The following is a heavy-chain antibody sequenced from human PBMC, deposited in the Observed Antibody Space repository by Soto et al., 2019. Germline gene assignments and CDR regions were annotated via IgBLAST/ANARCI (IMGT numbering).Heavy chain of an antibody. J-gene: IGHJ6*02. CDR3: ASDVWAGGAVFASNAYVYYHGMDV. CDR1: GFTFSSYW. Sequence: EVQLVESGGGLVQPGGSLRVSCAASGFTFSSYWMSWVRQAPGKGLQWVANIKRDGSEKYYVDSVKGRFIFSRDNAKNTRYLQMNGLRGEYQADYYCASDVWAGGAVFASNAYVYYHGMDVWGQGTTVTVSS. CDR2: IKRDGSEK. V-gene: IGHV3-7*04. D-gene: IGHD3-3*02.